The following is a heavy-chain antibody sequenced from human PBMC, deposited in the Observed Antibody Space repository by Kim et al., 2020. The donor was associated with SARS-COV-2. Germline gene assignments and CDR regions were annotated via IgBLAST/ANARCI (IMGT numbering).Heavy chain of an antibody. CDR2: IIPIFGTA. J-gene: IGHJ6*02. Sequence: SVKVSCKASGGTFSSYAISWVRQAPGQGLEWMGGIIPIFGTANYAQKFQGRVTITADKSTSTAYMELSSLRSEDTAVYYCATQEGIVVVPAAAIDQYYYYYGMDVWGQGTTVTVSS. CDR3: ATQEGIVVVPAAAIDQYYYYYGMDV. CDR1: GGTFSSYA. V-gene: IGHV1-69*06. D-gene: IGHD2-2*01.